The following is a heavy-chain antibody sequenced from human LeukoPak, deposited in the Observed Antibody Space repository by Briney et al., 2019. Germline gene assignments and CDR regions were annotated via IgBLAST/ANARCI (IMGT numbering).Heavy chain of an antibody. J-gene: IGHJ5*02. Sequence: PGGSLRLSCAASGFTFSSYGMHWVRQAPGKGLEWVAVIWYDGSNKYYADSVKGRFTISRDNSKNTLYLRMNSLRAEDTAVYYCATPYGFYNWFDPWGQGTLVTVSS. D-gene: IGHD3-16*01. V-gene: IGHV3-33*01. CDR2: IWYDGSNK. CDR3: ATPYGFYNWFDP. CDR1: GFTFSSYG.